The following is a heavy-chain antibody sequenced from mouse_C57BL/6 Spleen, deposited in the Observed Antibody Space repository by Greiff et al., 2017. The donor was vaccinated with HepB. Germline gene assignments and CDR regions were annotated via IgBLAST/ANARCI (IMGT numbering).Heavy chain of an antibody. D-gene: IGHD4-1*01. CDR1: GFTFSDHG. CDR3: ARNWDQMDY. J-gene: IGHJ4*01. V-gene: IGHV5-17*01. CDR2: ISSGSSTI. Sequence: EVKLVESGGGLVKPGGSLKLSCAASGFTFSDHGMHWVRQAPEKGLEWVAYISSGSSTIYYADTVKGRFTISRDNAKNTLFLQMTSLRSEDTAMYYWARNWDQMDYWGQGTSVTVSS.